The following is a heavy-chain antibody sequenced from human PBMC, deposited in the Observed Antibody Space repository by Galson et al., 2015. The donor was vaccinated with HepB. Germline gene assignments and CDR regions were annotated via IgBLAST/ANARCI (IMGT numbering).Heavy chain of an antibody. J-gene: IGHJ4*02. CDR3: ARDRRIRDIAAAGTGFDY. CDR1: GFTFSSYA. V-gene: IGHV3-30*04. CDR2: ISYDGSNK. Sequence: SLRLSCAASGFTFSSYAMHWVRQAPGKGLEWVAVISYDGSNKYYADSVKGRFTISRDNSKNTLYLQMNSLRAEDTAVYYCARDRRIRDIAAAGTGFDYWGQGTLVTVSS. D-gene: IGHD6-13*01.